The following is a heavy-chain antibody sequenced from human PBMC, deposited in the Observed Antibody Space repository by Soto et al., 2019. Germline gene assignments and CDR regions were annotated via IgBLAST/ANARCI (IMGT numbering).Heavy chain of an antibody. D-gene: IGHD1-7*01. Sequence: PGESLKISCKGSGYTFTDYWIGWVRQLPGKGLEWMGIIYPGDSDTRYSPSFQGHVTITVDKSTSTAYLQWNTLKASDTAVYYCARRTGTTVSGNYYYYYGMDVWGQGTTVTVSS. CDR2: IYPGDSDT. CDR3: ARRTGTTVSGNYYYYYGMDV. J-gene: IGHJ6*02. V-gene: IGHV5-51*01. CDR1: GYTFTDYW.